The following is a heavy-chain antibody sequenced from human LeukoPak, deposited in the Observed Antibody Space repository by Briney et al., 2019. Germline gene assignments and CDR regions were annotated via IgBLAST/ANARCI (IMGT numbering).Heavy chain of an antibody. CDR3: YTSITDY. CDR2: IRSKIDGGAT. CDR1: GFNVNNAW. Sequence: PGGSLRLSCAASGFNVNNAWMSWVRQAPGKGLEWVGRIRSKIDGGATDYAAPVKGRFTISRDDSKNTLYLQINSLKIEDAAMYYCYTSITDYWGQGTLVTVSS. D-gene: IGHD2-21*01. J-gene: IGHJ4*02. V-gene: IGHV3-15*07.